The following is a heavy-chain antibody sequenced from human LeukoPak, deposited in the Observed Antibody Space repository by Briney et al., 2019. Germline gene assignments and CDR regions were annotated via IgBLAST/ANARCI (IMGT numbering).Heavy chain of an antibody. CDR1: GYTFTSYD. CDR2: MNPNSGNT. D-gene: IGHD6-13*01. Sequence: GASVKVSCKASGYTFTSYDINWVRQATGQGLEWMGWMNPNSGNTGYAQKFQGRVTMTRNTSISTAYMELSSLRSEDTAVYYCASSRSWYAQYYFDYWGQGTLVTVSS. V-gene: IGHV1-8*01. CDR3: ASSRSWYAQYYFDY. J-gene: IGHJ4*02.